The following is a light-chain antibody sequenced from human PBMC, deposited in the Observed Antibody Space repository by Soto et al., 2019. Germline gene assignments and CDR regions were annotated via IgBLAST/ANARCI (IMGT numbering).Light chain of an antibody. V-gene: IGLV2-14*01. CDR2: EVR. Sequence: QSALTQPASVSGSPGQSITISCTGTNTDVGGYDRVSWYQHHPGKAPQLIIYEVRNRPSGISFRFSGSKSGNTASLTISGLQAEDEADYYCSSYTSKSSLIFGGGTKLTVL. J-gene: IGLJ2*01. CDR1: NTDVGGYDR. CDR3: SSYTSKSSLI.